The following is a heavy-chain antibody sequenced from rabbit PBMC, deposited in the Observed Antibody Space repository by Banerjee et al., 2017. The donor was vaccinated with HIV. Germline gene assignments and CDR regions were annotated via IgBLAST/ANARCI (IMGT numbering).Heavy chain of an antibody. CDR1: GFTISSYN. Sequence: QLEETGGGLVQPGGSLTLSCKVSGFTISSYNMGWVRQAPGKGLEWIGDIYPVFGITNYANSVKGRFTISSDNAQNTVDLQMNSLTAADTATYFCARNYNSAWDLWGQGTLHRL. CDR2: IYPVFGIT. V-gene: IGHV1S7*01. CDR3: ARNYNSAWDL. D-gene: IGHD4-1*01. J-gene: IGHJ3*01.